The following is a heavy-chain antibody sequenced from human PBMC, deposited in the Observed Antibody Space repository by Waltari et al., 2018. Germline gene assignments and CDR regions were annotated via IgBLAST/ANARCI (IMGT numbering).Heavy chain of an antibody. CDR1: GGPFSTSA. J-gene: IGHJ6*02. CDR3: ARSGDGYTPSTYYYNGMDV. D-gene: IGHD5-12*01. CDR2: IIPTLGVP. V-gene: IGHV1-69*04. Sequence: QVQLVHSGAEVKKPGSSVKVSCKASGGPFSTSAINWVRPAPGQGLEWMGRIIPTLGVPIYAQRFQGRVTITADKSTSTAYMELSSLRPEDTAVYYCARSGDGYTPSTYYYNGMDVWGQGTTVTVSS.